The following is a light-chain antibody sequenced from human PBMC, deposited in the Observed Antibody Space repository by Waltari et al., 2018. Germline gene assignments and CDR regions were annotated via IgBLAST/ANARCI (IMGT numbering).Light chain of an antibody. V-gene: IGKV3-20*01. CDR2: GAS. CDR3: QQYGSLSWT. J-gene: IGKJ1*01. Sequence: EIVLTQSPGTLSLSPGERATLSCRASQSVSSSYLAWYQQKPGQTPRLLIYGASSSATGIPDRFSGSGSGTDFTLTISRLEPEDFAVYYCQQYGSLSWTFGQGTKVEIK. CDR1: QSVSSSY.